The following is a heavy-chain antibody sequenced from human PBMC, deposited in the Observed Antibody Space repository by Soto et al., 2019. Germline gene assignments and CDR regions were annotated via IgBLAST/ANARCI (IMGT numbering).Heavy chain of an antibody. J-gene: IGHJ5*02. CDR1: GGTFSSYA. CDR3: ARPAQLAPYNWFDP. CDR2: IIPIFGTA. V-gene: IGHV1-69*13. Sequence: SVKVSCKASGGTFSSYAISWVRQAPGQGLEWMGGIIPIFGTANYAQKFQGRVTITADESTSTAYMELSSLRSEDTAVYYCARPAQLAPYNWFDPWGQGALVHVSS. D-gene: IGHD6-6*01.